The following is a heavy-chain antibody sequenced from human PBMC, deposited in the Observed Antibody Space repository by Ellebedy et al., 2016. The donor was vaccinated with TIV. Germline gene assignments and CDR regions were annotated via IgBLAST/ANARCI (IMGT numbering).Heavy chain of an antibody. D-gene: IGHD6-13*01. CDR1: GYSFTSYW. Sequence: GGSLRLSCKGSGYSFTSYWIGWVRQMPGKGLEWMGIIYPGDSDTRYSPSFQGQVTISADKSISTAHLQWSRLKASDTAIYYFARTPPPYSSSWYYNWFDPWGQGTLVTVSS. CDR2: IYPGDSDT. CDR3: ARTPPPYSSSWYYNWFDP. J-gene: IGHJ5*02. V-gene: IGHV5-51*01.